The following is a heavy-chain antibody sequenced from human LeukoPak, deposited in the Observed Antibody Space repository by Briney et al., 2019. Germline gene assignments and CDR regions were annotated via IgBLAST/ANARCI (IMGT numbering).Heavy chain of an antibody. CDR1: GSTFDDYA. V-gene: IGHV3-9*01. Sequence: PGRSLRLSCAASGSTFDDYAMHWVRQAPGKGLEWVSGISWNSGSIGCADSVKGRFTISRDNAKNSLYLQMNSLRAEDTALYYCAKDTRHVIVGATLDYWGQGTLVTVS. J-gene: IGHJ4*02. D-gene: IGHD1-26*01. CDR2: ISWNSGSI. CDR3: AKDTRHVIVGATLDY.